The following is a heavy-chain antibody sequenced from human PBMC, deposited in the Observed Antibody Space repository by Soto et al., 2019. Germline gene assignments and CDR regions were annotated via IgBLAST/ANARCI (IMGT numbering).Heavy chain of an antibody. J-gene: IGHJ5*02. Sequence: PSETLSLTCTVSGGSISSGGYYWSWIRQHPGKGLEWIGYIYYSGSTYYNPSLKSRVTISVDTSKNQFSLKLSSVTAADTAVYYCARDLRNYGSGPWFDPWGQGTLVTVSS. CDR3: ARDLRNYGSGPWFDP. V-gene: IGHV4-31*03. D-gene: IGHD3-10*01. CDR2: IYYSGST. CDR1: GGSISSGGYY.